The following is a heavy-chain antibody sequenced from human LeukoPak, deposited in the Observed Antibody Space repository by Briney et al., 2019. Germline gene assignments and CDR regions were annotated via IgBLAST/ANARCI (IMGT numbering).Heavy chain of an antibody. Sequence: SETLSLTCTVSGGSMSTYYWNWIRQPPGKGLEWIGYMYYSGSTSYNPSLKSRVTISIDASKNQFSLKLNSVTAADTAVYYCTMVRGVIISGGGDYWGQGTLVTVSS. J-gene: IGHJ4*02. CDR1: GGSMSTYY. D-gene: IGHD3-10*01. CDR3: TMVRGVIISGGGDY. CDR2: MYYSGST. V-gene: IGHV4-59*08.